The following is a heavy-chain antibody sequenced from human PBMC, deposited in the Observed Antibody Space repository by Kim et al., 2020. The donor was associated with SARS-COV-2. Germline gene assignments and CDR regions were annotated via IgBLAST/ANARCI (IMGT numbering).Heavy chain of an antibody. J-gene: IGHJ4*02. CDR3: ARGCRRKYSPQPAAGTGLCSPDY. V-gene: IGHV1-8*01. D-gene: IGHD6-13*01. CDR2: MNPNSGNT. CDR1: GYTFTSYD. Sequence: ASVKVSCKASGYTFTSYDINWVRQATGQGLEWMGWMNPNSGNTGYAQKFQGRVTMTRNTSISTAYMELSSLRSEDTAVYYCARGCRRKYSPQPAAGTGLCSPDYWGQGTLVTVSS.